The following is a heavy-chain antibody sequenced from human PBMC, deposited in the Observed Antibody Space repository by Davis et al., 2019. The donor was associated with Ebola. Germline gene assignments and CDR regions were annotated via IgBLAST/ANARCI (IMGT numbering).Heavy chain of an antibody. Sequence: GGSLRLSCAASGFTFDDYAMHWVRHAPGKGLEWVSGISWNSGSIGYADSVKGRFTISRDNAKNSLYLQMNSLRAEDTALYYCAKDIRMYSSSSPWFDPWGQGTLVTVSS. CDR1: GFTFDDYA. J-gene: IGHJ5*02. V-gene: IGHV3-9*01. D-gene: IGHD6-6*01. CDR3: AKDIRMYSSSSPWFDP. CDR2: ISWNSGSI.